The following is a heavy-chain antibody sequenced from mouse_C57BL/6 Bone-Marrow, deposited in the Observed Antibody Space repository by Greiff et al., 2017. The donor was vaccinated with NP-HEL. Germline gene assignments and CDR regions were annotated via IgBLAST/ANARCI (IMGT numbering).Heavy chain of an antibody. CDR2: IYPRSGNT. D-gene: IGHD1-1*01. V-gene: IGHV1-81*01. Sequence: VQLQESGAELARPGASVKLSCKASGYTFTSYGISWVKQRTGQGLEWIGEIYPRSGNTYYNEKFKGKATLTADKSSSTAYMELRSLTSEDSAVYFCARKRGYYYGSSGYFDYWGQGTTLTVSS. CDR3: ARKRGYYYGSSGYFDY. CDR1: GYTFTSYG. J-gene: IGHJ2*01.